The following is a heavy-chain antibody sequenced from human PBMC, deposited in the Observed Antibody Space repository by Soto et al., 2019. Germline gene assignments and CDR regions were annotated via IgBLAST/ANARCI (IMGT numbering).Heavy chain of an antibody. D-gene: IGHD6-13*01. CDR1: GGSISSVGYS. V-gene: IGHV4-30-2*01. CDR2: IYHSGST. CDR3: ARVSGWYGDYVDC. J-gene: IGHJ4*02. Sequence: QLQLQESGSGLVKPSQTLSLTCAVSGGSISSVGYSWCWIRQPPGKGLEWIGYIYHSGSTYYNPSLKSRVTKSVDRSKRQFSMKLSSVPAADTAVYYCARVSGWYGDYVDCWGQGTRVTASS.